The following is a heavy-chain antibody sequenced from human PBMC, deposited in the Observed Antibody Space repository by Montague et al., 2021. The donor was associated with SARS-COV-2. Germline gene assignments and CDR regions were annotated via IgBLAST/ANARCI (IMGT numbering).Heavy chain of an antibody. CDR1: GGSLSSSSYY. CDR3: ARPQQQLAFDY. Sequence: SETLSLTCTVSGGSLSSSSYYWGWIRQPPGKGLEWVGSFFYSGSTYYNPSLKSRGTISVDTSKNQFSLKLSSVTAADTAVYYCARPQQQLAFDYWGQGTLVTVSS. J-gene: IGHJ4*02. V-gene: IGHV4-39*01. D-gene: IGHD6-13*01. CDR2: FFYSGST.